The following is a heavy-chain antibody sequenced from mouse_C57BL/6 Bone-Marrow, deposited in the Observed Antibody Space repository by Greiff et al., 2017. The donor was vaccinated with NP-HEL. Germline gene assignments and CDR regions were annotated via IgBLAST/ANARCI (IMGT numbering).Heavy chain of an antibody. Sequence: QVQLKESGPGLVQPSQSLSITCTVSGFSLTSYGVHWVRQSPGKGLEWLGVIWRGGSTDYNAAFMSRLSIIKDNSKSHVFFKMNSLQADDTAIYYCAKNGFPAWFAYWGQGTLVTVSA. V-gene: IGHV2-5*01. CDR1: GFSLTSYG. CDR2: IWRGGST. CDR3: AKNGFPAWFAY. J-gene: IGHJ3*01.